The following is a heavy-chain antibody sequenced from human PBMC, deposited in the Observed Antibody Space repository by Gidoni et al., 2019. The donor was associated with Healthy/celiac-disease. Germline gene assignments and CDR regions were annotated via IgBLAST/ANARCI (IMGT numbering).Heavy chain of an antibody. D-gene: IGHD7-27*01. Sequence: EVQLVESGGGLVQPGGSLRLSCAASGFTFSSYAMNWVRQAPGKGLEWVSYISSSGSTIYYADSVKGRFTISRDNAKNSLYLQMNSLRAEDTAVYYCARDRLGKGRDAVDIWGQGTMVTVSS. CDR3: ARDRLGKGRDAVDI. CDR1: GFTFSSYA. V-gene: IGHV3-48*03. J-gene: IGHJ3*02. CDR2: ISSSGSTI.